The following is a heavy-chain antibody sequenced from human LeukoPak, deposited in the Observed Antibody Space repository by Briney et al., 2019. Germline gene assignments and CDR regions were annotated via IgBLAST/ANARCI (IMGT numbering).Heavy chain of an antibody. CDR1: GFTVSSNY. V-gene: IGHV3-66*02. CDR2: IYSGGST. J-gene: IGHJ4*02. D-gene: IGHD3-22*01. CDR3: ARDREYYYDSSGYYWRDY. Sequence: PGGSLRLSCAASGFTVSSNYMSWVRQAPGKGLEWVSVIYSGGSTYYADSVKGRFTISRDNSRNTLYLQMNSLRAEDTAVYYCARDREYYYDSSGYYWRDYWGQGTLVTVSS.